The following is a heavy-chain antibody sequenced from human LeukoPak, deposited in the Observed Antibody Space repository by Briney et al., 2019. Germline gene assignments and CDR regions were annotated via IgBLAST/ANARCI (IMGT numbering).Heavy chain of an antibody. D-gene: IGHD5-18*01. J-gene: IGHJ4*02. V-gene: IGHV4-4*07. CDR3: ATDEDPEAAMNISPRFDY. CDR2: MYTRGTT. CDR1: GGSISSYY. Sequence: SETLSLTCTVSGGSISSYYWTSIRQPAGKGLEWIGRMYTRGTTKYNPSLKSRVTISIDTSKNQFSLKLTSVTAADTAVYYWATDEDPEAAMNISPRFDYWGQGTLMTVSS.